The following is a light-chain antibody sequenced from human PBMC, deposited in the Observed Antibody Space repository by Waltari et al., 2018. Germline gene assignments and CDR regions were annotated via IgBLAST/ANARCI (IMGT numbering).Light chain of an antibody. CDR1: QSLTRRY. CDR3: QQYGSSVMYT. CDR2: GAS. V-gene: IGKV3-20*01. J-gene: IGKJ2*01. Sequence: EIVLTQSPGTLSLSPGERATLSCRASQSLTRRYLAWYQQKPGQSPRLLIYGASCRAAGIPDRFSGSGSGTDFTLTISRLEPEDFAVYYCQQYGSSVMYTFGQGTKLEIK.